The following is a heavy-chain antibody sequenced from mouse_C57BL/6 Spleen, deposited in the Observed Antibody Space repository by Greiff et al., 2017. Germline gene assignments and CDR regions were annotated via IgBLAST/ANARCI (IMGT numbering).Heavy chain of an antibody. CDR2: IYPGDGDT. Sequence: VQLQQSGPELVKPGASVKISCKASGYAFSSSWMNWVKQRPGKGLEWIGRIYPGDGDTNYNGKFKGKATLTADKSSSTAYMQLSSLTSEDSAVYFCARDGYDGALFDYWGQGTTLTVSS. V-gene: IGHV1-82*01. CDR1: GYAFSSSW. CDR3: ARDGYDGALFDY. J-gene: IGHJ2*01. D-gene: IGHD2-2*01.